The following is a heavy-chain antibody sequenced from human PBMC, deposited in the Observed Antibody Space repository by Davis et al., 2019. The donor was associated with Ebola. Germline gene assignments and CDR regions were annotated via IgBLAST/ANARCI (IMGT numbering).Heavy chain of an antibody. CDR2: INHSGST. V-gene: IGHV4-34*01. CDR1: GGSFSGYY. J-gene: IGHJ4*02. Sequence: SETLSLTCAVYGGSFSGYYWSWIRQPPGKGLEWIGEINHSGSTNYNPSLKSRVTISVDTSKNQFSLKLSSVTAADTAVYYCARLRIYYGSGSYYTLFDYWGQGTLVTVSS. D-gene: IGHD3-10*01. CDR3: ARLRIYYGSGSYYTLFDY.